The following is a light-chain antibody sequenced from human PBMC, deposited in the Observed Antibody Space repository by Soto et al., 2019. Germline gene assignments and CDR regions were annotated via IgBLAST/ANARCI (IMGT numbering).Light chain of an antibody. Sequence: QSVLTQPASVSGSPGQSITISCTGTSSDVGAHNFVSWYQQHPGKAPKLMIYEVSNRPSGVSDRFSGSKSGNTASLTISGLQAEDEADYYCSSYTNTAARVFGTGTKVTV. CDR1: SSDVGAHNF. CDR2: EVS. J-gene: IGLJ1*01. CDR3: SSYTNTAARV. V-gene: IGLV2-14*01.